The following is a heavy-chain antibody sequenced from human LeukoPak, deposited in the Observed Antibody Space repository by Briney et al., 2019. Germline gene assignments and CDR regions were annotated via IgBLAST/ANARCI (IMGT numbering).Heavy chain of an antibody. CDR2: FDPEDGET. V-gene: IGHV1-24*01. CDR1: GYTLTELS. CDR3: ARPRNYYDSSGYSS. D-gene: IGHD3-22*01. Sequence: ASVKVSCKVSGYTLTELSMHWVRQAPGKGLEWMGGFDPEDGETIYAQKFQGRVTMTEDTSTDTAYMELSSLRSDDTAVYYCARPRNYYDSSGYSSWGQGTLVTVSS. J-gene: IGHJ5*02.